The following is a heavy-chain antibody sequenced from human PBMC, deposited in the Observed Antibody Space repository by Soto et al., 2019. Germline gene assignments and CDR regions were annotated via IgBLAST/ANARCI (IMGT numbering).Heavy chain of an antibody. CDR2: IYSGGGT. CDR3: AGASYGSGSGVA. CDR1: GFTVSSNY. V-gene: IGHV3-53*04. D-gene: IGHD3-10*01. J-gene: IGHJ5*02. Sequence: EVQLVESGGGLVQPGGSLRLSCAASGFTVSSNYMSWVRQAPGKGLEWVSVIYSGGGTYYADSVEGRFTIYRHNSKNTLYLQMNSLSPEDTAVYYCAGASYGSGSGVAWGQGTLVTVSS.